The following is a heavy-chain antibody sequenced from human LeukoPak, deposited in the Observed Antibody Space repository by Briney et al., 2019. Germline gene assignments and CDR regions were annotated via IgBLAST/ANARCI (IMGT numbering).Heavy chain of an antibody. CDR2: ISSSSSTI. V-gene: IGHV3-48*02. CDR3: ARVWDSSGYYYSSFFDY. J-gene: IGHJ4*02. CDR1: GFTFSSYS. D-gene: IGHD3-22*01. Sequence: GGPLRLSCAASGFTFSSYSMNWVRQAPGKGLEWVSYISSSSSTIYYADSVKGRFTISRDNAKNSLYLQMNSLRDEDTAVYYCARVWDSSGYYYSSFFDYWGQGTLVTVSS.